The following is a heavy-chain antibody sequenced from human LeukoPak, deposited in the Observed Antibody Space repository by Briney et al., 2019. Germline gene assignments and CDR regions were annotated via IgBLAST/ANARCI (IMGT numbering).Heavy chain of an antibody. Sequence: SETLSLTCAVYGGSFSGYYWSWIRQPPGKGLEGIGEINHSGSTNYNPSLKSRVTISVDTSKNQYSLKLSSVTAADTAVYYCARLAPEGYWGQGTLVTVSS. V-gene: IGHV4-34*01. CDR3: ARLAPEGY. CDR2: INHSGST. J-gene: IGHJ4*02. CDR1: GGSFSGYY.